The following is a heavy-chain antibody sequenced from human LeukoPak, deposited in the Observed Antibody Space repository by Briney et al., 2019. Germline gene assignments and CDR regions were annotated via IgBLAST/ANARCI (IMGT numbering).Heavy chain of an antibody. CDR1: GYTFTSYG. J-gene: IGHJ6*03. CDR2: ISAYNGNT. D-gene: IGHD2-2*02. CDR3: AREGIVVVPAAIGGYYYYYYMDV. V-gene: IGHV1-18*01. Sequence: ASVKVSCKASGYTFTSYGISWVRQAPGQGLEWMGWISAYNGNTNYAQKLQGRVTMTTDTSTSTAYMELRSLRSDDTAVYYCAREGIVVVPAAIGGYYYYYYMDVWGKGTTVTVSS.